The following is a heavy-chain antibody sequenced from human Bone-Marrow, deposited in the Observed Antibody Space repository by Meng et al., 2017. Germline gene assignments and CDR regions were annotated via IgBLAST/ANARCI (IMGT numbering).Heavy chain of an antibody. V-gene: IGHV3-73*01. CDR2: IETKYSSYAT. D-gene: IGHD2-2*01. CDR3: TIYTSCHI. J-gene: IGHJ3*02. CDR1: GVSFSGSH. Sequence: GESLKISCVVSGVSFSGSHIHWVRQTSEKGLEWIGRIETKYSSYATSYAASVRGRFTISRDDSINTAYLQMNSLKTEDTALYYCTIYTSCHIWGQGTMVTVSS.